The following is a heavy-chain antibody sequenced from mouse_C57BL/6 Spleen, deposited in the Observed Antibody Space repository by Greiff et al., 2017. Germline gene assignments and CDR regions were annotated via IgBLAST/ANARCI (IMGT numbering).Heavy chain of an antibody. CDR3: ARVVTTGAMDY. CDR2: ISDGGSYT. CDR1: GFTFSSYA. V-gene: IGHV5-4*01. J-gene: IGHJ4*01. Sequence: EVHLVESGGGLVKPGGSLKLSCAASGFTFSSYAMSWVRQTPEKRLEWVATISDGGSYTYYPDNVKGRFTISRDNAKNNLYLQMSHLKSEDTAMYYCARVVTTGAMDYWGQGTSVTVSS. D-gene: IGHD2-3*01.